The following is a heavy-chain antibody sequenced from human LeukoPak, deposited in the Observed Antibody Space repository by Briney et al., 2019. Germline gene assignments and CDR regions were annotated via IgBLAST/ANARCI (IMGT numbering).Heavy chain of an antibody. D-gene: IGHD3-16*01. CDR2: IFYSGST. V-gene: IGHV4-39*07. CDR1: GGSISTSSYY. J-gene: IGHJ4*02. Sequence: PSETLSLTCTVSGGSISTSSYYWGWVRQPPGKGLEWIGNIFYSGSTYYSPSLKSRVTMSLDTSTNQFSLKLMSVTAADTAVYYCARDRWRLGGEFDYWGQGTLISVSS. CDR3: ARDRWRLGGEFDY.